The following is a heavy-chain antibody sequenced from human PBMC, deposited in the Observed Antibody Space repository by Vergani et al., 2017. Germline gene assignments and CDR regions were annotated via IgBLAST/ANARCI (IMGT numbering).Heavy chain of an antibody. V-gene: IGHV3-23*01. J-gene: IGHJ6*03. CDR3: AKGATVTSYYYYYFMPV. Sequence: EVQLLESGGGVVQLGGSLRLACAASGFTFSNYAMSWVRQAPGKGLEWVSALSGSGSSTYSADSVKGRFTISRDNSKNTLFLLMNILRAEDTAVYYCAKGATVTSYYYYYFMPVWGKGTTVTAS. CDR1: GFTFSNYA. D-gene: IGHD4-11*01. CDR2: LSGSGSST.